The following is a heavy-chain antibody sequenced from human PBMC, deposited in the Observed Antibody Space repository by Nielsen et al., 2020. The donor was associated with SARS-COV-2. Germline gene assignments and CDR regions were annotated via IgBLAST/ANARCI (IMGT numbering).Heavy chain of an antibody. J-gene: IGHJ5*02. CDR2: IYYSGST. Sequence: SETLSLTCTVSGGSISSGDYYWSWIRQPPGKGLEWIGYIYYSGSTYYNPSLKSRVTISVDTSKNQFSLKLSSVTAADTAVYYCARDNCVIAGACSNWFDPWGQGTLVTVSS. V-gene: IGHV4-30-4*01. D-gene: IGHD1-26*01. CDR3: ARDNCVIAGACSNWFDP. CDR1: GGSISSGDYY.